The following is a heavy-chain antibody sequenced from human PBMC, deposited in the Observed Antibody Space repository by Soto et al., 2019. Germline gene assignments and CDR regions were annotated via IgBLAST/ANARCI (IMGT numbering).Heavy chain of an antibody. V-gene: IGHV3-21*01. J-gene: IGHJ5*02. D-gene: IGHD3-3*01. CDR3: ARDSFGYDYDFWSGSPKSSWFDP. CDR1: GFTFSSYS. Sequence: GGSLRLSCAASGFTFSSYSMNWVRQAPGKGLEWVSSISSSSSYIYYADSAKGRFTISRDDAKNSLYLQMNSLRAEDTAVYYCARDSFGYDYDFWSGSPKSSWFDPWGQGTLVTVSS. CDR2: ISSSSSYI.